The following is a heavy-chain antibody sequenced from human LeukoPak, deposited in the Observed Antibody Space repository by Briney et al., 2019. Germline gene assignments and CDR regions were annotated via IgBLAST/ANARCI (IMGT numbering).Heavy chain of an antibody. CDR3: ARHGGGNAVSSFDY. CDR1: VGSISSSTYY. D-gene: IGHD4-23*01. CDR2: IYYSDNT. Sequence: PSETLSLTCTVSVGSISSSTYYWGWIRQPPGKGLEWLGSIYYSDNTYYNPSLKSRVTVSVDTPKNQFSLKLSSVTAADTAVYYCARHGGGNAVSSFDYWGQGTLVTVSS. V-gene: IGHV4-39*01. J-gene: IGHJ4*02.